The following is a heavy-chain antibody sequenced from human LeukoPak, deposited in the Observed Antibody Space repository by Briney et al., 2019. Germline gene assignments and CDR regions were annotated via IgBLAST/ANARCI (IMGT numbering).Heavy chain of an antibody. CDR3: ARSSVGPLIYDILTAYSISPAFDI. J-gene: IGHJ3*02. CDR2: SNPNSGGT. V-gene: IGHV1-2*04. CDR1: GYTFTGYY. Sequence: ASVKVSCKASGYTFTGYYMHWVRQAPGQGLEWMGWSNPNSGGTEYAQKFQGWVTMTRDTSISTAYMELSRLRSDDTAVYYCARSSVGPLIYDILTAYSISPAFDIWGQGTMGTVSS. D-gene: IGHD3-9*01.